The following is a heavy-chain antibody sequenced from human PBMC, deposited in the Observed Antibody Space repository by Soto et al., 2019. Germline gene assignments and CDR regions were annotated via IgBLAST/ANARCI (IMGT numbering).Heavy chain of an antibody. D-gene: IGHD3-3*01. CDR3: ARSVYDFWSGGNAFDI. CDR2: MNPNSGNT. V-gene: IGHV1-8*01. CDR1: GYTFTSYD. Sequence: ASVKVSCKASGYTFTSYDINWVRQATGQGLEWMGWMNPNSGNTGYAQKFQGRVTMTRNTSISTAYMELSSLRSEDTAVYYCARSVYDFWSGGNAFDIWGQGTMVTVSS. J-gene: IGHJ3*02.